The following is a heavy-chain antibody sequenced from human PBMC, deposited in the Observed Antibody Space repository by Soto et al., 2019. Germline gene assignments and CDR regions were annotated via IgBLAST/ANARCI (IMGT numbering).Heavy chain of an antibody. CDR1: GSTFSDYY. D-gene: IGHD3-22*01. CDR2: IGSSSYT. V-gene: IGHV3-11*06. Sequence: GESLKISCAASGSTFSDYYMSWIRQAPGKGLEWVSYIGSSSYTNYAGSVKGRFTISGDNAKNSLSLQMNSLRAEDTAVYYCARDDSSGYYILGYWGQGTLVTVSS. J-gene: IGHJ4*02. CDR3: ARDDSSGYYILGY.